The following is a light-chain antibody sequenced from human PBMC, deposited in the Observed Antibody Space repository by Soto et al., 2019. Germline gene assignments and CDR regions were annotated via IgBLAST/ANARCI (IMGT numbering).Light chain of an antibody. CDR1: QSVSSY. CDR2: DAS. Sequence: EIVLTQSPATLSLSPGERATLSCRASQSVSSYLAWYQQKPGQAPRLLIYDASNRATGIPARFSGGGAGTDFTLTISSLEPDDFAVYYCQQRSNWRCTFGPGTRVDIQ. CDR3: QQRSNWRCT. J-gene: IGKJ3*01. V-gene: IGKV3-11*01.